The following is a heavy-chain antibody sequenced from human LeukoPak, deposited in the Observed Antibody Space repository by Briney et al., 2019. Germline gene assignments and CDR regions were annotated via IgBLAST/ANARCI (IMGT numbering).Heavy chain of an antibody. CDR1: GGSFSDYY. CDR3: ARLVPYYYDSSGYPNWFDP. J-gene: IGHJ5*02. V-gene: IGHV4-4*07. CDR2: VYSRGST. D-gene: IGHD3-22*01. Sequence: PSETLSLTCSVSGGSFSDYYWSWIRHSAGKGLEWIGRVYSRGSTIYSPSLRSRLTISVDTSKNQFSLKLSSVTAADTAVYYCARLVPYYYDSSGYPNWFDPWGQGTLVTVSS.